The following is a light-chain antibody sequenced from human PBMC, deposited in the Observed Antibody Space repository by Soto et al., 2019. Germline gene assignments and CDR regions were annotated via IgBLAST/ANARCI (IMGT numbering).Light chain of an antibody. Sequence: QSVLTQPASVSGSPGQSVTISCTGTSSDIGGYRYVSWYQQRPGKAPKLMIHDVTNRPSGVSDRFSGSKSGNTASLTISGLQAEDEADYYCTSYTIDSSVIFGGGTKLTVL. CDR3: TSYTIDSSVI. V-gene: IGLV2-14*03. CDR2: DVT. J-gene: IGLJ2*01. CDR1: SSDIGGYRY.